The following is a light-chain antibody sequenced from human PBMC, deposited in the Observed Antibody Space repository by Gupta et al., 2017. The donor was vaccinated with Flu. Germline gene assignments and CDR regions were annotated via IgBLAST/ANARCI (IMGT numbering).Light chain of an antibody. CDR1: SGNIASDF. J-gene: IGLJ3*02. V-gene: IGLV6-57*01. CDR2: DDD. Sequence: VTISCTRSSGNIASDFVQWYQQRPGSSPTLLIYDDDQRPSGIPDRFSASIDSSSNSASRTISGLKTEDEADYYCQSYDATNEGVFGGGTSLTVL. CDR3: QSYDATNEGV.